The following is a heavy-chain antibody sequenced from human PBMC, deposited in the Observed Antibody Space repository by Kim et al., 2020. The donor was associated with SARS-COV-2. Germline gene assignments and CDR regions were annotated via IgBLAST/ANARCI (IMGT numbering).Heavy chain of an antibody. V-gene: IGHV5-51*01. CDR1: GYSFTSYW. CDR2: IYPGDSDT. J-gene: IGHJ6*02. CDR3: ARLTWNYAGGYYYYYGMDF. Sequence: GESLKISCKGSGYSFTSYWIGWVRQMPGKGLEWMGIIYPGDSDTRYSPSFQGQVTISADKSISTAYLQWSSLKASDTAMYYCARLTWNYAGGYYYYYGMDFWGQGTTVTVSS. D-gene: IGHD1-7*01.